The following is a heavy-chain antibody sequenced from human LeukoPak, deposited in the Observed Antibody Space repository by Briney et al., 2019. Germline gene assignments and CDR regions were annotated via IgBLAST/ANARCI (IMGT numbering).Heavy chain of an antibody. J-gene: IGHJ4*02. CDR3: AREGVAVGGFLMFDY. Sequence: GASVKVSCKASGYTFTSYAMHWVRQAPGQRLEWMGWINAGNGNTKYSQKFQGRVTITRDTSASTAYMELSSLRSEDTAVYYCAREGVAVGGFLMFDYWGQGTLVTVSS. CDR1: GYTFTSYA. V-gene: IGHV1-3*01. D-gene: IGHD6-19*01. CDR2: INAGNGNT.